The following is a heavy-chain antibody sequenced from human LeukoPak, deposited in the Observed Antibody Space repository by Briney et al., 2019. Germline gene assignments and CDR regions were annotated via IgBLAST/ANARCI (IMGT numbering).Heavy chain of an antibody. V-gene: IGHV3-21*01. D-gene: IGHD2-2*01. Sequence: KAGGSLRLSCAASGFTFSSYSMNWVRQAPGKGLEWVSSISSSSSYIYYAGSVKGRFTISRDNAKNSLYLQMNSLRAEDTAVYYCARLVPYYFDYWGQGTLVTVSS. CDR2: ISSSSSYI. J-gene: IGHJ4*02. CDR1: GFTFSSYS. CDR3: ARLVPYYFDY.